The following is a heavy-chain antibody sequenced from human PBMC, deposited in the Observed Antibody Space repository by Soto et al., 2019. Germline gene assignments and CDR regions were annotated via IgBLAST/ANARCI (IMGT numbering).Heavy chain of an antibody. J-gene: IGHJ4*02. CDR2: IYPGDSDT. V-gene: IGHV5-51*01. CDR1: GYSFTSYW. CDR3: ASLPRGCSGGSCYWAY. Sequence: GESLKISCKGSGYSFTSYWIGWVRQMPGKGLEWMGIIYPGDSDTRYSPSFQGQVTISADKSISTAYLQWSSLKASDTAMYYCASLPRGCSGGSCYWAYWGQGTLVTVSS. D-gene: IGHD2-15*01.